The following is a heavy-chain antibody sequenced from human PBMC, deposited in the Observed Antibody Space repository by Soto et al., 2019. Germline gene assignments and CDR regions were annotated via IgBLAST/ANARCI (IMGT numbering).Heavy chain of an antibody. CDR1: GYNFATTS. CDR2: ITPYNGDT. D-gene: IGHD2-15*01. CDR3: ATLGPCSGGTCYSRPLDN. Sequence: QAHLQQSGAEVKKPGASVKVSCEASGYNFATTSIAWVRQAPGQGLEWMGWITPYNGDTNYEQKLQGRVTMTTDTSTNTAHMVVRSLRSDDTAVYYCATLGPCSGGTCYSRPLDNWGQGTLVTVSS. J-gene: IGHJ4*02. V-gene: IGHV1-18*01.